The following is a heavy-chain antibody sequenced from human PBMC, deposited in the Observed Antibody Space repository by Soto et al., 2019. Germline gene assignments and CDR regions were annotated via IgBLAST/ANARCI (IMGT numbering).Heavy chain of an antibody. CDR1: GFTFSNYG. CDR2: ISYDGSNK. D-gene: IGHD3-3*01. Sequence: GGSLRLSCAASGFTFSNYGMHCVRQAPGKGLEWVALISYDGSNKYYADSVKGRFTISRDNSKNTLFLQMNSLRADDTAVYYCAKDAVEYYFDYWGQGTLVTVSS. V-gene: IGHV3-30*18. CDR3: AKDAVEYYFDY. J-gene: IGHJ4*02.